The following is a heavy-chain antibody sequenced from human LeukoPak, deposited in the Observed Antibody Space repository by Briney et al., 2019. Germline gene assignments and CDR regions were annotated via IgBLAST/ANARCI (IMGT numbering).Heavy chain of an antibody. Sequence: GGSLRLSCAASGFTFISYWMSWVRQTPGKGLEWVANIKQDGSEKYYVDSVKGRFTISRDNAKNSVYLQMNSLRAEDTAVYYCARRRYRGFTRYWGQGTLVTVSS. V-gene: IGHV3-7*01. CDR3: ARRRYRGFTRY. D-gene: IGHD3-10*01. J-gene: IGHJ4*02. CDR1: GFTFISYW. CDR2: IKQDGSEK.